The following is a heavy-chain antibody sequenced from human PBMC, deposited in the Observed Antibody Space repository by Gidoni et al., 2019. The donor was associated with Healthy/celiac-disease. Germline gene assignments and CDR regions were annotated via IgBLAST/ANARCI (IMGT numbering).Heavy chain of an antibody. V-gene: IGHV3-13*01. CDR3: ARDGARYSYGLLDWYFDL. J-gene: IGHJ2*01. Sequence: DVQLVESGGGLVQPGGSLSLSCAASGFTFSSYDMHWVRQATGKGLVWVSAIGTAGDTYYPGSVKGRFTISRENAKNSLYLQMNSLRAGDTAVYYCARDGARYSYGLLDWYFDLWGRGTLVTVSS. D-gene: IGHD5-18*01. CDR1: GFTFSSYD. CDR2: IGTAGDT.